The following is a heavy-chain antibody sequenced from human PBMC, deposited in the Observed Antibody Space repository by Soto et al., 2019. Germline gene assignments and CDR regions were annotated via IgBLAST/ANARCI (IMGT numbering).Heavy chain of an antibody. CDR3: ARSRSSTSHHGLFDY. CDR1: GSSITSGYY. CDR2: IQHSGNFYDRGST. J-gene: IGHJ4*02. V-gene: IGHV4-38-2*01. Sequence: SETLSLTCAVSGSSITSGYYWGWIRQSPGKGLEWIGSIQHSGNFYDRGSTYYNPSLKSRVTISVDTSKSQFSLNLRSVSAADTAVYYCARSRSSTSHHGLFDYWGQGILVTVSS. D-gene: IGHD2-2*01.